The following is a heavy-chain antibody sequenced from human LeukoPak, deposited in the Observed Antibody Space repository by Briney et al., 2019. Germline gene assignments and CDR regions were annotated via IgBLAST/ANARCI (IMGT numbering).Heavy chain of an antibody. D-gene: IGHD3-10*01. CDR2: IYYSGST. CDR1: GGSISSYP. J-gene: IGHJ6*02. V-gene: IGHV4-59*08. CDR3: ARQGARFGELLSFYAMDV. Sequence: SETLSLTCTVSGGSISSYPWNWIRQPPGKGLEWIGNIYYSGSTNYNPSLKSRVTISPDTSKNQFSLRLSSVTAADAAVYYCARQGARFGELLSFYAMDVWGQGTTVTVSS.